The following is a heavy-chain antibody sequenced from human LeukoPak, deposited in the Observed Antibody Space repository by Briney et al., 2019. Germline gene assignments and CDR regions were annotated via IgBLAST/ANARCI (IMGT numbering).Heavy chain of an antibody. CDR2: INHSGST. V-gene: IGHV4-34*01. CDR3: AREDFGYSYGYPYYYYYMDV. D-gene: IGHD5-18*01. J-gene: IGHJ6*03. CDR1: GGSFSGYY. Sequence: SETLSLTCAVYGGSFSGYYWSWIRQPPGKGLEWIGEINHSGSTNYNPSLKSRVTISVDTSKNQFSLKLSSVTAADTAVYYCAREDFGYSYGYPYYYYYMDVWGKGTTVTVSS.